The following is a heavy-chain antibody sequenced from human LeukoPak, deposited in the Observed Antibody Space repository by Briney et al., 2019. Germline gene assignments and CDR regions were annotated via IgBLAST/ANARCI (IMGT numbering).Heavy chain of an antibody. J-gene: IGHJ5*02. D-gene: IGHD1-26*01. CDR1: GGSITSPNW. V-gene: IGHV4-4*03. CDR3: GGVGHNWLDP. CDR2: NYHSGRT. Sequence: PETLSLTCAVSGGSITSPNWCTWVCQPPGKGLEWSGVNYHSGRTNSNPSLQSRVTMSVDKSNNPFSLKLTSVTAADTAVYYCGGVGHNWLDPWGQGTLVTVSS.